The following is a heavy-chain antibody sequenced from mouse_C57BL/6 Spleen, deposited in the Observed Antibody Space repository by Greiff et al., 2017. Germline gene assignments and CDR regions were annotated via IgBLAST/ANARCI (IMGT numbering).Heavy chain of an antibody. CDR2: IYPGDGDT. J-gene: IGHJ2*01. V-gene: IGHV1-80*01. CDR3: ARQVLYYYGRGAFYFDY. D-gene: IGHD1-1*01. Sequence: QVQLQQSGAELVKPGASVKISCKASGYAFSSYWMNWVKQRPGKGLEWIGQIYPGDGDTNYNGKFKGKATLTADKSSSTAYMQLSSLTSEDSAVYFCARQVLYYYGRGAFYFDYWGQGTTLTVSS. CDR1: GYAFSSYW.